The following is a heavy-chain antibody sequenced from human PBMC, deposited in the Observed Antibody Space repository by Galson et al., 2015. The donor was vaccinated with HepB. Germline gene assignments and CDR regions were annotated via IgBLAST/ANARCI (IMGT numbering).Heavy chain of an antibody. V-gene: IGHV3-11*06. CDR1: GFIFSDYY. CDR3: ARLADSSGYYDH. CDR2: ISSSSAYT. Sequence: SLRLSCAASGFIFSDYYMTWIRQTPGKGLEWVSYISSSSAYTDNADSVKGRFTISRDNARNSLYLQMSSLRAEDTAVYYCARLADSSGYYDHLGQGTLVTVSS. D-gene: IGHD3-22*01. J-gene: IGHJ5*02.